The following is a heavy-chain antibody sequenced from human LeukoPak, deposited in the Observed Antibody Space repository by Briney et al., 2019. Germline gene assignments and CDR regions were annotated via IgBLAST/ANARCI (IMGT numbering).Heavy chain of an antibody. J-gene: IGHJ4*02. CDR2: IYTSGST. CDR1: GGSISSGSYY. D-gene: IGHD1-7*01. CDR3: ARESRNWNYGYFDY. Sequence: SETLSLTCTVFGGSISSGSYYWSWIRQPAGKGLEWIGRIYTSGSTNYNPSLKSRVTISVDTSKNQFSLKLSSVTAADTAVYYCARESRNWNYGYFDYWGQGTLVTVSS. V-gene: IGHV4-61*02.